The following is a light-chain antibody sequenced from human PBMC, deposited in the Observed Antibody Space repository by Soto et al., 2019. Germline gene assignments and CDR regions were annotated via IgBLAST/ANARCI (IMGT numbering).Light chain of an antibody. CDR2: DVS. CDR3: QSYDSRLRSYV. V-gene: IGLV2-14*01. J-gene: IGLJ1*01. Sequence: QSVLTQPASVSGSPGQSITISCAGTSSDIGAYKYVSWYQQHPGKAPTLVIYDVSNRPSGVSNRFSGSKSGNTASLTISGLQPEDEAVYYCQSYDSRLRSYVFGTGTQLTVL. CDR1: SSDIGAYKY.